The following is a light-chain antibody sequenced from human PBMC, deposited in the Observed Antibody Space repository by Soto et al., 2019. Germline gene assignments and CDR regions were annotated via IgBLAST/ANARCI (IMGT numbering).Light chain of an antibody. CDR3: QQRSNWPPVT. Sequence: EIVLRRAPATLSLSPEESATRSCSASQSVSDYLAWYQQKPGQAPRLLIYDSSTRATGIPARFSGSGSGTDFTLTISNLEPEDFAVYYCQQRSNWPPVTFGQGTRLEIK. J-gene: IGKJ5*01. CDR1: QSVSDY. V-gene: IGKV3-11*01. CDR2: DSS.